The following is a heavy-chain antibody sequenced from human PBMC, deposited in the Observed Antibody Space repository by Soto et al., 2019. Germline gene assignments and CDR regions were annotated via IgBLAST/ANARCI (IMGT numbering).Heavy chain of an antibody. V-gene: IGHV3-23*01. J-gene: IGHJ4*02. Sequence: GGSLRLSCAASGFTFRNYAMNWVRQAPGKGLEWVSGISVSGGSTYYADSVKGRLTVSGDNSKNTVYLQMNSLRAEDTAVYFCAKGMYYYDSSGYRLFDYWGQGTLVTVSS. CDR2: ISVSGGST. D-gene: IGHD3-22*01. CDR3: AKGMYYYDSSGYRLFDY. CDR1: GFTFRNYA.